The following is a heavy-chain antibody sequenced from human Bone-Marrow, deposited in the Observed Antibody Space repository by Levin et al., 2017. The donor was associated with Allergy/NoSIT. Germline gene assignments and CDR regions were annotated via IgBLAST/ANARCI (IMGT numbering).Heavy chain of an antibody. V-gene: IGHV3-21*01. CDR1: GFTFSSYS. CDR3: ARRRAGVRKPYYYGSGSYFIGNYYYYGMDV. CDR2: ISSSSSYI. D-gene: IGHD3-10*01. Sequence: GGSLRLSCAASGFTFSSYSMNWVRQAPGKGLEWVSSISSSSSYIYYADSVKGRFTISRDNAKNSLYLQMNSLRAEDTAVYYCARRRAGVRKPYYYGSGSYFIGNYYYYGMDVWGQGTTVTVSS. J-gene: IGHJ6*02.